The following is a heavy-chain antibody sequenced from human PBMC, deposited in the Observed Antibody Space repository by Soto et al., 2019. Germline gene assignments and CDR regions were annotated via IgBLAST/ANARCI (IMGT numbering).Heavy chain of an antibody. Sequence: PGGSLRLSCAASGFTFSSYGMHWVRQAPGKGLEWVAVISYDGSNKNYADSVKGRFTISRDNSKNTLYLQMNSLRAEDTAVYYCAKETYYYDSSGYYALKYWGQGTLVTVSS. V-gene: IGHV3-30*18. J-gene: IGHJ4*02. CDR2: ISYDGSNK. D-gene: IGHD3-22*01. CDR1: GFTFSSYG. CDR3: AKETYYYDSSGYYALKY.